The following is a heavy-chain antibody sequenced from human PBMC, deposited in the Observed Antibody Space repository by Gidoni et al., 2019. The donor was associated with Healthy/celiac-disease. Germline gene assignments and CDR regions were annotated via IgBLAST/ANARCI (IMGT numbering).Heavy chain of an antibody. V-gene: IGHV3-13*05. CDR2: IGNAGDP. CDR1: GFTFSSYD. J-gene: IGHJ6*02. CDR3: ARAQRYSSSWYGGYYYYGMDV. D-gene: IGHD6-13*01. Sequence: EVQLVESGGGLVPPGVSLRLSCAASGFTFSSYDMHWVRQATGKGLEWVSAIGNAGDPYYTGSVKGRFTISRENAKNSLYLQMNSLRAGDTAVYYCARAQRYSSSWYGGYYYYGMDVWGQGTTVTVSS.